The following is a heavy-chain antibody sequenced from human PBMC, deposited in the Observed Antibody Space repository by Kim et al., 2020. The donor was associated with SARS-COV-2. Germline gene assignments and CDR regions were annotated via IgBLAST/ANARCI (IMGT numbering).Heavy chain of an antibody. V-gene: IGHV3-21*01. CDR2: ISSSSSYI. CDR3: ARDRSVVPAAMSVLGYFDL. Sequence: GGSLRLSCAASGFTFSSYSMNWVRQAPGKGLEWVSSISSSSSYIYYADSVKGRFTISRDNAKNSLYLQMNSLRAEDTAVYYCARDRSVVPAAMSVLGYFDLWGRGTLVTVSS. J-gene: IGHJ2*01. D-gene: IGHD2-2*01. CDR1: GFTFSSYS.